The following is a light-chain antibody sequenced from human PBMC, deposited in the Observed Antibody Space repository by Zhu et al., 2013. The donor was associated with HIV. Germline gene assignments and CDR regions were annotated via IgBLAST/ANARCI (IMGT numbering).Light chain of an antibody. CDR3: QQYNTYPLT. J-gene: IGKJ4*01. CDR2: MAS. V-gene: IGKV1-5*03. CDR1: QSVSSW. Sequence: DIQMTQSPSTLSASVGDRVTITCRASQSVSSWLAWYQQKPGKAPNLLIYMASSLQGGVPSRFSGSGSGTEFTLTISSLQPDDFATYYCQQYNTYPLTFGGGTRVEIK.